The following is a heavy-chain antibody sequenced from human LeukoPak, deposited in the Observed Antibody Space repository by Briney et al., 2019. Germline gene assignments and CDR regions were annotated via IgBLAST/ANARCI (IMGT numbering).Heavy chain of an antibody. CDR3: AREYSTSSTSFDY. CDR1: GGSFSGYY. Sequence: SETLSLTCAVYGGSFSGYYWSWIRQPPGKGLEWIGEISHTGSTNYNPSLKSRVTISLATPKNQFSLKLSSVTAADTAVYYCAREYSTSSTSFDYWGQGTLVTVSS. D-gene: IGHD6-6*01. CDR2: ISHTGST. J-gene: IGHJ4*02. V-gene: IGHV4-34*01.